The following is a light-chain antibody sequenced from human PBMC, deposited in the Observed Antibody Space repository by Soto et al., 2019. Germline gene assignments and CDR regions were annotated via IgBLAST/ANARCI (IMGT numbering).Light chain of an antibody. Sequence: QSVLTPPPSASGTPGQRVTISCSGSASNIGSKSVNWYQQFPGTAPKLLIYSSIYRPSGVPARMSASKSGTSASLAISGLQSEDEADYYCAAWDDSLDEYVFGTGTKVTVL. CDR2: SSI. V-gene: IGLV1-44*01. CDR3: AAWDDSLDEYV. J-gene: IGLJ1*01. CDR1: ASNIGSKS.